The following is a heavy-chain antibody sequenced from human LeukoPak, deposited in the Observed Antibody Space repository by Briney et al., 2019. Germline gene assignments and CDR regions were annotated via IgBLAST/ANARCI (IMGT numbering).Heavy chain of an antibody. J-gene: IGHJ6*03. D-gene: IGHD5-18*01. CDR3: EGGPNRGYSYGYYYYYYMDV. Sequence: SETLSLTCTVSGGSISSYYWSWIRQPPGKGLEWIGYIYYSGSTNYNPSLKSRVTISVDTSKNQFSLKLSSVTAADTAVYYCEGGPNRGYSYGYYYYYYMDVWGKGTTVTVSS. V-gene: IGHV4-59*12. CDR2: IYYSGST. CDR1: GGSISSYY.